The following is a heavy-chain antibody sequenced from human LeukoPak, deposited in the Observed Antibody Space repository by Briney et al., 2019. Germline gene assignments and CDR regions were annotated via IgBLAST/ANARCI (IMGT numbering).Heavy chain of an antibody. Sequence: GASVKVSCKASGYTFTGYYMHWVRQAPGQGLEWMGLINPNSGGTNYAQKFQGRVTMTRDTSISTAYMELSRLRSDDTAVYYCARDLSLRAAAKGYWGQGTLVTVSS. D-gene: IGHD6-13*01. J-gene: IGHJ4*02. V-gene: IGHV1-2*02. CDR1: GYTFTGYY. CDR2: INPNSGGT. CDR3: ARDLSLRAAAKGY.